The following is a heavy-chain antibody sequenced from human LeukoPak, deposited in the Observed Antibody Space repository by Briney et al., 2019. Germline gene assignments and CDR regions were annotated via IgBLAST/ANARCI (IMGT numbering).Heavy chain of an antibody. V-gene: IGHV3-15*01. CDR2: IKSKSERGTT. Sequence: GGSLRLSCAASGFTFSNGWMSWVRQAPGKGLEWVGRIKSKSERGTTDYAAPVKGRFTISRDGSTNTVYLHMNSLKTEDTAVYFCTSNLYCNTSSCYTLDNWGQGTLVAVSP. J-gene: IGHJ4*02. CDR3: TSNLYCNTSSCYTLDN. D-gene: IGHD2-2*02. CDR1: GFTFSNGW.